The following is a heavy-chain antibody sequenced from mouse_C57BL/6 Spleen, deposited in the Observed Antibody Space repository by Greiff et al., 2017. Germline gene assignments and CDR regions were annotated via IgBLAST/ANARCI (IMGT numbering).Heavy chain of an antibody. Sequence: QVQLQQPGAELVMPGASVKLSCKASGYTFTSYWMHWVKQRPGQGLEWIGEIDPSDSYTNYNQKFKGKSTLTVDKSSSTASMQLSSLTSEDSAVYYCVRWSYGNYEYYAMDYWGQGTSVTVSS. D-gene: IGHD2-1*01. V-gene: IGHV1-69*01. CDR2: IDPSDSYT. CDR3: VRWSYGNYEYYAMDY. J-gene: IGHJ4*01. CDR1: GYTFTSYW.